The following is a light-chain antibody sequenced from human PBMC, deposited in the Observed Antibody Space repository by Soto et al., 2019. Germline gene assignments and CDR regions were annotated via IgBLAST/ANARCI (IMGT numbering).Light chain of an antibody. Sequence: AIQLTQSPSSLSASVGDRVTITCRASQGISSALAWYQQKPGKAPKLLIYDASSLESGVPSRFSCSGSGTDFTLTISSLQPEDFATSYCQQFNTSPLTFGQGTRLEIK. V-gene: IGKV1-13*02. CDR2: DAS. CDR3: QQFNTSPLT. J-gene: IGKJ5*01. CDR1: QGISSA.